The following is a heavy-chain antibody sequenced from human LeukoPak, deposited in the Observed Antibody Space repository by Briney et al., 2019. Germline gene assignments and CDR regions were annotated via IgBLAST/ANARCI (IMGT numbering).Heavy chain of an antibody. D-gene: IGHD3-22*01. Sequence: GRSLRLSCAASGFTFDDYAMHWVRQAPGKGPEWVSGISWNSGSIGYADSVKGRFTISRDNAKNSLYLQMNSLRAEDTALYYCAKVGSEYYYDSSGPYGMDVWGQGTTVTVSS. J-gene: IGHJ6*02. CDR2: ISWNSGSI. CDR1: GFTFDDYA. V-gene: IGHV3-9*01. CDR3: AKVGSEYYYDSSGPYGMDV.